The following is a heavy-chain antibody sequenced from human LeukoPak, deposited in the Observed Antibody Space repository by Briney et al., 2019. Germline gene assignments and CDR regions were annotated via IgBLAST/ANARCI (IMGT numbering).Heavy chain of an antibody. D-gene: IGHD3-22*01. J-gene: IGHJ4*02. CDR1: GGSISSGSYY. CDR2: IYTSGST. Sequence: PSETLSLTCTVSGGSISSGSYYWSWIRQPAGKGLEWIGRIYTSGSTNYNPSLKSRVTISVDTSKNQFSLKLSSVTAADTAVYYCASYYDSSGPFDYWGQGTLVTVSS. V-gene: IGHV4-61*02. CDR3: ASYYDSSGPFDY.